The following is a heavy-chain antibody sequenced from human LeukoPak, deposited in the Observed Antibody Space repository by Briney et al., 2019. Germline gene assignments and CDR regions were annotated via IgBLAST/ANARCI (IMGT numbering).Heavy chain of an antibody. Sequence: GGSLRLSCAASGFTFDDYAMHWVRQAPGKGLEWVSGISWNSGSIGYADSVKGRFTISRDNAKNSLYLQMNSLRAEDTALYYCAKESGYSYGLDYWGQGTLVTVSS. D-gene: IGHD5-18*01. CDR1: GFTFDDYA. V-gene: IGHV3-9*01. CDR3: AKESGYSYGLDY. CDR2: ISWNSGSI. J-gene: IGHJ4*02.